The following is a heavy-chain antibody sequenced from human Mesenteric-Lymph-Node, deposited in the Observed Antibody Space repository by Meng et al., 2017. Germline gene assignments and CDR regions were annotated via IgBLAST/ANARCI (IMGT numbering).Heavy chain of an antibody. D-gene: IGHD3-10*01. CDR2: IKQDGSEK. Sequence: GESLKISCAASGFTFSSYWMSWVRQAPGKGVEWVANIKQDGSEKYYVDSVKGRFTISRDNAKNSLYLQMNSLRAEDTAVYYCARGRANYYYGSGSYYNPTYYYYGMDVWGQETTVTVSS. CDR3: ARGRANYYYGSGSYYNPTYYYYGMDV. V-gene: IGHV3-7*01. J-gene: IGHJ6*02. CDR1: GFTFSSYW.